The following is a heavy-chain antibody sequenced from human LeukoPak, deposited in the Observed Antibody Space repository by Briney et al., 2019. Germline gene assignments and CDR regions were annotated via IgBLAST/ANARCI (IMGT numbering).Heavy chain of an antibody. J-gene: IGHJ4*02. CDR3: ARALTKSVTTSPRYFDY. CDR2: INHNGCT. V-gene: IGHV4-34*01. CDR1: GGSFSGYY. Sequence: SETLSLTCAVCGGSFSGYYWSWIRQPPGKGLEWIGEINHNGCTNYNPSLKSRVTISVDTSKNQFSLKLSSVTAADTAVYYCARALTKSVTTSPRYFDYWGQGTLVPVSS. D-gene: IGHD4-11*01.